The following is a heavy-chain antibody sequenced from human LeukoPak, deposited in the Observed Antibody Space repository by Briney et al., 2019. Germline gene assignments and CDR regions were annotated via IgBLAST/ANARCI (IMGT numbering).Heavy chain of an antibody. D-gene: IGHD4-11*01. CDR1: GFTFSSYW. J-gene: IGHJ6*03. CDR3: ARQSQTYSSYVYYYYYMDV. Sequence: GSLRLSCAASGFTFSSYWMSWVRQPPGKGLEWIGSIYYSGSTYYNPSLKSRVTISVDTSKNQFSLKLSSVTAADTAVYYCARQSQTYSSYVYYYYYMDVWGKGTTVTVSS. CDR2: IYYSGST. V-gene: IGHV4-39*01.